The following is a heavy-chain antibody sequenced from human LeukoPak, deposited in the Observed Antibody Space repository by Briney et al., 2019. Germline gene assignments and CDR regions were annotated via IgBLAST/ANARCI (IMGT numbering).Heavy chain of an antibody. CDR3: ARAPSEIGGYYPEYFRH. CDR2: IKSDGRT. D-gene: IGHD3-22*01. J-gene: IGHJ1*01. V-gene: IGHV3-74*01. CDR1: GFTLSSYW. Sequence: GGSLRLSCAASGFTLSSYWLHWVRQAPGKGLVWVSRIKSDGRTNYADSVKGRFTISRDNAKNTVSLQMNSLRAEDTGVYYCARAPSEIGGYYPEYFRHWGQGTLVIVSS.